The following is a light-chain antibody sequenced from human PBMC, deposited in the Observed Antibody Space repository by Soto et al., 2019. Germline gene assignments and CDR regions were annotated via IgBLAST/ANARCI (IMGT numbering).Light chain of an antibody. V-gene: IGLV2-14*01. CDR1: SSDVGGYKF. Sequence: QSALTQPASVSASPGQSITISCTGTSSDVGGYKFVSWYQHHPGKAPKLMIYEVNNRPSGVSNRFSGSKSGNTASLTVSGLQSDDEADYYCSSYAGSDRFVFGTGTKVTVL. J-gene: IGLJ1*01. CDR2: EVN. CDR3: SSYAGSDRFV.